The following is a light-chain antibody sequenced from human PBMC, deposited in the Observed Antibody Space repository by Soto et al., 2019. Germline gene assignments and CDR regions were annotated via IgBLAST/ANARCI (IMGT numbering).Light chain of an antibody. J-gene: IGLJ3*02. CDR2: EAS. V-gene: IGLV2-8*01. CDR3: SSYAGSNNWV. Sequence: QSALTQPPSASGSPGQSVTISCTGTSSDVGGYNYVSWYQQHPGTAPKVMISEASKRPSGVSDRFSGSKSGNTASLTLSVLQAEDEADYYCSSYAGSNNWVFGGGTKLTVL. CDR1: SSDVGGYNY.